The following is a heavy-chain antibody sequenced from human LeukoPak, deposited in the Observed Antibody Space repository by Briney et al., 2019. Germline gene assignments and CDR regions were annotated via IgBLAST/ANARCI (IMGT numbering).Heavy chain of an antibody. CDR2: ISSSGNII. V-gene: IGHV3-11*01. Sequence: PGGSLRLSCAASGFTFSDYYMSWIRQAPGNGLEGVSYISSSGNIIYSADSVKGRFTISRDNAKNSLYLQINSLRAEDTAVYYCARATAADTAMIYFDYWGQGTLVTVSS. J-gene: IGHJ4*02. CDR3: ARATAADTAMIYFDY. D-gene: IGHD5-18*01. CDR1: GFTFSDYY.